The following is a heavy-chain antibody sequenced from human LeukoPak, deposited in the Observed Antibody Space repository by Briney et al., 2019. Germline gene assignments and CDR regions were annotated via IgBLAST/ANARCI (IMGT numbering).Heavy chain of an antibody. CDR1: GGSISSGGYY. Sequence: SQTLSLTCTVSGGSISSGGYYWSWIRQPPGKGLEWIGYIYHSGSTYYNPSLKSRVTISVDRSKNQFSLKLSSVTAADTAVYYCARSHYYDSSGLDYWGQGTLVTVSS. D-gene: IGHD3-22*01. V-gene: IGHV4-30-2*01. J-gene: IGHJ4*02. CDR3: ARSHYYDSSGLDY. CDR2: IYHSGST.